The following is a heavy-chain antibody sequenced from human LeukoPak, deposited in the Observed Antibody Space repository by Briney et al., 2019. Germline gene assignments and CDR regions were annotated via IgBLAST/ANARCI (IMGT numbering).Heavy chain of an antibody. CDR2: IYSGGST. J-gene: IGHJ4*02. V-gene: IGHV3-53*01. Sequence: GSLRLSCAASGFTFSSCAMTWVREAPGKGLEWVSVIYSGGSTYYADSVKGRFTISRDNSKNTLYLQMNSLRAEDTAVYYCARESSGYEAPYFDYWGQGTLVTVSS. D-gene: IGHD5-12*01. CDR3: ARESSGYEAPYFDY. CDR1: GFTFSSCA.